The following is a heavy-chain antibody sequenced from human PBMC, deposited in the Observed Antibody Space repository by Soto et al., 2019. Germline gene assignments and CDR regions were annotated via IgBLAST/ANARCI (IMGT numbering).Heavy chain of an antibody. D-gene: IGHD1-26*01. CDR2: ISGSGGST. CDR3: ARPGSGSYYDY. J-gene: IGHJ4*02. Sequence: EVQLLESGGGLVQPGGSLRLSCAASGFTFSSYAMRWVRQAPGKGLEWVSAISGSGGSTYYAASVKGRFTISRDNSKNTVYLQMNSRKGEDTAVYSCARPGSGSYYDYGGQGTLVTVSS. CDR1: GFTFSSYA. V-gene: IGHV3-23*01.